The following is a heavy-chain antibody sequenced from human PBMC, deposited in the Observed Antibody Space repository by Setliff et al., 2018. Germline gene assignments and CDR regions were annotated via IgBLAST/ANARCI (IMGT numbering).Heavy chain of an antibody. D-gene: IGHD2-8*01. CDR3: ERLVRYCTATACQRTSGDDL. Sequence: ASVKVSCKVSGYTFSDYGVSWVRQAPGQGLEWMGWISPHSGRAFYAPQFQDRVIMTTDTSTNTAYLDLRSLRSDDTAVYYCERLVRYCTATACQRTSGDDLWGQGTLVTVSS. J-gene: IGHJ5*02. CDR2: ISPHSGRA. V-gene: IGHV1-18*01. CDR1: GYTFSDYG.